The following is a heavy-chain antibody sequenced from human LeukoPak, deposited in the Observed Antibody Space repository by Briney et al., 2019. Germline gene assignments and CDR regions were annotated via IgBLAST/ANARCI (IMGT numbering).Heavy chain of an antibody. J-gene: IGHJ6*03. CDR3: ARASSGYSYGYYYYYYMDV. Sequence: PSETLSLTCTVSGGSISSSSYYWGWIRQPPGKGLEWIGSIYYSGSTYYNPSLKSRVTISVDTSKNQFSLKLSSVTAADTAVYYCARASSGYSYGYYYYYYMDVWGKGTTVTVSS. CDR1: GGSISSSSYY. D-gene: IGHD5-18*01. V-gene: IGHV4-39*07. CDR2: IYYSGST.